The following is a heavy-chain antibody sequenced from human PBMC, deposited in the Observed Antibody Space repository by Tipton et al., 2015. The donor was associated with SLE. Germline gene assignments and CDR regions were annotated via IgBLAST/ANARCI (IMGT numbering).Heavy chain of an antibody. CDR3: ARGNYDSRGFSNAFDI. V-gene: IGHV4-59*02. CDR2: IHYSGNI. D-gene: IGHD3-22*01. CDR1: GASVSSFY. J-gene: IGHJ3*02. Sequence: TLSLTCTVSGASVSSFYWSWIRQSPEKGLEWIGYIHYSGNIHSNSSLRSRVTMSVDTSKNQFSLNLNFVTAADTAVYFCARGNYDSRGFSNAFDIWGQGTMVTVSS.